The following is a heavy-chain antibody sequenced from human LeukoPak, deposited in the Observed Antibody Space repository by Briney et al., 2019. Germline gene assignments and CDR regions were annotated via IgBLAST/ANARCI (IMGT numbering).Heavy chain of an antibody. D-gene: IGHD4-23*01. CDR3: AKDRDYGGINWFDP. V-gene: IGHV3-23*01. Sequence: PGGSLRPSCAASGFTFSSYAMSWVRQAPGKGLEWVSAISGSANSIYYADSVKGRFTISRDNSKNTLYLRMNSLRAEDTAVYYCAKDRDYGGINWFDPWGQGTLVTVCS. CDR2: ISGSANSI. CDR1: GFTFSSYA. J-gene: IGHJ5*02.